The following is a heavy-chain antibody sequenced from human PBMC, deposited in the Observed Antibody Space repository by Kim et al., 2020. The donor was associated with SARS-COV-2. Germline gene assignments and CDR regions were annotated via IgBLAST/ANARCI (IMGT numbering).Heavy chain of an antibody. CDR2: IYYSGST. CDR1: GGSISSSSYY. V-gene: IGHV4-39*07. D-gene: IGHD3-22*01. CDR3: ARDYYDSSGYHAFDI. J-gene: IGHJ3*02. Sequence: SETLSLTCTVSGGSISSSSYYWGWIRQPPGKGLEWIGSIYYSGSTYYNPSLKSRVTISVDTSKNQFSLKLSSVTAADTAVYYCARDYYDSSGYHAFDIWGQETMVTVSS.